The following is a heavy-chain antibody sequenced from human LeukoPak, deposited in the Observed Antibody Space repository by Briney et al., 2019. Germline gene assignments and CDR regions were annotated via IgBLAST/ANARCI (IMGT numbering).Heavy chain of an antibody. J-gene: IGHJ1*01. CDR2: IYHSGDN. Sequence: SETLSLTCAVYGGSFRGYFWTWIRQPPGKGLEWIGEIYHSGDNDHHPSLKSRVTMSIDMSKNQFSLNLTSVTAADTAVYYCARGRYSSGWYGGYFQHWGQGALVIVSS. CDR3: ARGRYSSGWYGGYFQH. CDR1: GGSFRGYF. D-gene: IGHD6-19*01. V-gene: IGHV4-34*01.